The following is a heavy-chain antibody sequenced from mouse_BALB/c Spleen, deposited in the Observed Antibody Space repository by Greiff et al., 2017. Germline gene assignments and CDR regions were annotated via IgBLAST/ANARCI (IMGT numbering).Heavy chain of an antibody. J-gene: IGHJ1*01. Sequence: QVQLQQSGAELVKPGASVKLSCKASGYTFTSYWMHWVKQRPGQGLEWIGEINPSNGRTNYNEKFKSKATLTVDKSSSTAYMQLSSLTSEDSAVYYCARCPDYYWYFDVWGAGTTVTVSS. V-gene: IGHV1S81*02. CDR2: INPSNGRT. D-gene: IGHD2-4*01. CDR1: GYTFTSYW. CDR3: ARCPDYYWYFDV.